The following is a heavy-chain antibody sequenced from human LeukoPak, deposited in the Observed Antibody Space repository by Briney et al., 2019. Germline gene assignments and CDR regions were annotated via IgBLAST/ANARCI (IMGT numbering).Heavy chain of an antibody. J-gene: IGHJ1*01. Sequence: SETLSLTCAVYGGSFSGYYWSWIRQPPGKGLEWIGELNHSGSTNYNPSLKSRVTISVDTSKNQFSLKLSSVAAADTAVYYCARGPTVVAGIRYFQHWGQGTLVTVSS. CDR1: GGSFSGYY. D-gene: IGHD6-19*01. V-gene: IGHV4-34*01. CDR2: LNHSGST. CDR3: ARGPTVVAGIRYFQH.